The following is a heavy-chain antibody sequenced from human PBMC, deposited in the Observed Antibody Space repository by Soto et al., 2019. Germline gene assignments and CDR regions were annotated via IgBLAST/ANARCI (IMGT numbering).Heavy chain of an antibody. V-gene: IGHV3-33*01. CDR1: GFTFSSYG. D-gene: IGHD2-21*02. Sequence: QVQLVESGGGVVQPGRSLRLSCAASGFTFSSYGMHWVRQAPGKGLEWVAVIWYDGSNKYYADSVKGRFTISRDNSKNTLYLQMTSLRAEDTAVYYCARAYKGVTAFLALKYWGQGTLVTVSS. CDR3: ARAYKGVTAFLALKY. CDR2: IWYDGSNK. J-gene: IGHJ4*02.